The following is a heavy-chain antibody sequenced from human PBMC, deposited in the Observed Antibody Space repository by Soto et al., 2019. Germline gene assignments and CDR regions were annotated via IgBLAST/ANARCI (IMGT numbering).Heavy chain of an antibody. V-gene: IGHV4-34*01. Sequence: PSETLSLTCSIYSGSFSCYYWSWIRQPPGKGLEWIGEISQSGNTNYSPSLKSRVSISIDTSKKQFSLNLASVSAADTAVYYCARAPKVSGSPQTRPDFWGQGTLVTVSS. D-gene: IGHD6-25*01. CDR3: ARAPKVSGSPQTRPDF. CDR2: ISQSGNT. J-gene: IGHJ4*02. CDR1: SGSFSCYY.